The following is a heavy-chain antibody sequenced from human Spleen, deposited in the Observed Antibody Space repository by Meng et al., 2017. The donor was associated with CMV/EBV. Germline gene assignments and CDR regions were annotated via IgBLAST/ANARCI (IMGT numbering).Heavy chain of an antibody. CDR2: VYSGGTSA. Sequence: SSAASGFTFSTYAMNWVRQAPGKGLEWVSVVYSGGTSANHADSVKGRFTVSRDNSRNTVYLQMNSLRVEDTAVYYCAKSRNANILGGMDVWGQGTTVTVSS. V-gene: IGHV3-23*03. CDR1: GFTFSTYA. J-gene: IGHJ6*02. CDR3: AKSRNANILGGMDV. D-gene: IGHD1-1*01.